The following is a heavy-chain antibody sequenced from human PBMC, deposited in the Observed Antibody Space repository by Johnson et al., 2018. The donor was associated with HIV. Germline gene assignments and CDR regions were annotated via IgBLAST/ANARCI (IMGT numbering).Heavy chain of an antibody. CDR1: GFTFSAYF. Sequence: VQLVESGGGLIQPGESLRLSCAASGFTFSAYFMSWVRQAPGKGLEWVANIKQDGGEKNYADSVKGRFTISRDNSKNTLYLQMISLRAEDTAVYFCAKGPRYDAFDIWGQGTMVTVSS. CDR2: IKQDGGEK. V-gene: IGHV3-7*03. J-gene: IGHJ3*02. CDR3: AKGPRYDAFDI. D-gene: IGHD1-1*01.